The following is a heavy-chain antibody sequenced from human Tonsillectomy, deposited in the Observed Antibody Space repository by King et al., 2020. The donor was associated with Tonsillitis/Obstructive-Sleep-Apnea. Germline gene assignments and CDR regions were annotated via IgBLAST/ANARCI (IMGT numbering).Heavy chain of an antibody. CDR2: ISAYNGNT. CDR1: GYTFTSYG. J-gene: IGHJ5*02. Sequence: QLVQSGAEVKKPGAAVKVSCKASGYTFTSYGISWGRQAPGQGLERMGWISAYNGNTNYAQKLQGRVTMTTEPSTSTAYLELRSLRSDGTAVYYCARDLVGDWFDPWGQGTLVTVSS. D-gene: IGHD6-6*01. V-gene: IGHV1-18*01. CDR3: ARDLVGDWFDP.